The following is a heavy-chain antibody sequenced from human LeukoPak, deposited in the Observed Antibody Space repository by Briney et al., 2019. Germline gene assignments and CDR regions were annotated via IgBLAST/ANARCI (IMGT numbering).Heavy chain of an antibody. V-gene: IGHV3-49*04. J-gene: IGHJ4*02. Sequence: PGGSLRLSCTAAGFTFGDYAMSWVRQAPGKGLEWVGFIRGKTYGGTTEYAASVKGRFTISRDDSKSIPYLQMNSLKTEDTAVYYCTYTYDSTGYYPGTFDYWGQGTLVTVSS. D-gene: IGHD3-22*01. CDR2: IRGKTYGGTT. CDR1: GFTFGDYA. CDR3: TYTYDSTGYYPGTFDY.